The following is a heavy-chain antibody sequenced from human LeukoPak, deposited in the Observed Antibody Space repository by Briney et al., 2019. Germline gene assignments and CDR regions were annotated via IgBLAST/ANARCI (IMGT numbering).Heavy chain of an antibody. CDR1: GASITTYS. CDR2: FSLGGSGTT. CDR3: ARWDDSAWAFGT. D-gene: IGHD6-19*01. Sequence: NPSVTLSLTCIVSGASITTYSWNWLRQSPGKGLEWIGYFSLGGSGTTSYTSSLKSRVTISRDTSKNQLSLKLTSVTAADTAVYYCARWDDSAWAFGTWGPGTLVTVSS. V-gene: IGHV4-59*08. J-gene: IGHJ5*02.